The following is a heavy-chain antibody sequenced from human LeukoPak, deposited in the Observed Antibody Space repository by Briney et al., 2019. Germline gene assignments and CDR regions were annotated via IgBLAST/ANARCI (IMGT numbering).Heavy chain of an antibody. CDR1: GFTFSSYA. Sequence: GGSLRLSCAASGFTFSSYAMHWVRQAPGKRLEWVAVISYDGSNKYYADSVKGRFTISRDNSKNTLYLQMNSLRAEDTAVYYCARVGVVKGSSSWYFDYWGQGTLVTVSS. V-gene: IGHV3-30*04. J-gene: IGHJ4*02. D-gene: IGHD6-13*01. CDR2: ISYDGSNK. CDR3: ARVGVVKGSSSWYFDY.